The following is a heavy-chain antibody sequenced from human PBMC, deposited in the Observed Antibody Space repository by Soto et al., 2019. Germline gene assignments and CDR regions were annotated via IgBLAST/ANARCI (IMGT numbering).Heavy chain of an antibody. J-gene: IGHJ4*02. V-gene: IGHV1-3*01. CDR2: INLGNCNT. CDR3: ASGGYIYSHNYLAY. Sequence: SVKVSCKASGYTFTSDGRNWVRQAPGRGLEWMGWINLGNCNTKYSQKFPGRVIIERDTSASTAYIELSSLRTEATAVYYFASGGYIYSHNYLAYWGLGTLVTVSS. CDR1: GYTFTSDG. D-gene: IGHD1-26*01.